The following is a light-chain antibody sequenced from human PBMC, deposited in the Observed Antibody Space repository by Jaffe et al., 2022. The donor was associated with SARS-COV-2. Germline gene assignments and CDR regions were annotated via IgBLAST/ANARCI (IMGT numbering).Light chain of an antibody. CDR1: QSVLYSSNNKNY. CDR3: QQYYSTIS. CDR2: WAS. Sequence: DIVMTQSPDSLAVSLGERATINCKSSQSVLYSSNNKNYLAWYQQKPGQPPKLLIYWASTRESGVPDRFSGSGSGTDFTLTISSLQAGDVAIYYCQQYYSTISFGGGTKVEIK. V-gene: IGKV4-1*01. J-gene: IGKJ4*01.